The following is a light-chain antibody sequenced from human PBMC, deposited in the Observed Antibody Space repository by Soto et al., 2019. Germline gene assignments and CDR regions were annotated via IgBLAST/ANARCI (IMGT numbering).Light chain of an antibody. CDR2: KDN. CDR1: ALPKQY. V-gene: IGLV3-25*02. CDR3: QSSDSSGRYPYV. J-gene: IGLJ1*01. Sequence: SYDLTQPPSVSVSPGQTARITCSGDALPKQYAYWYQQKPGQAPVVVIYKDNGRPSGIPERFSGSSSGTTVTLTISGVQAEYEAYYYCQSSDSSGRYPYVFGTGTQLTVL.